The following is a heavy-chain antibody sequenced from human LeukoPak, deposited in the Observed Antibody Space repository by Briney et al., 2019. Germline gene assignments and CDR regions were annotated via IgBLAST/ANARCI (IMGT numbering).Heavy chain of an antibody. J-gene: IGHJ4*01. Sequence: GGSLRLSCAASAINVTTNYMTWIRQAPGKELEWVSLIYGDNAAYYAESVRGRFIISRDSLKNTLFLQMNSLRAEDTAVYYCVSSTGQQFIPYDYWGHGTHVTVSS. CDR2: IYGDNAA. CDR1: AINVTTNY. D-gene: IGHD6-13*01. CDR3: VSSTGQQFIPYDY. V-gene: IGHV3-66*02.